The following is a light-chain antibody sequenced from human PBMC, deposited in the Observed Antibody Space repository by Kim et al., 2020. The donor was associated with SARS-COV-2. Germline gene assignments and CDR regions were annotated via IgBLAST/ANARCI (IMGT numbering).Light chain of an antibody. CDR2: GKN. CDR1: SLRSYY. V-gene: IGLV3-19*01. Sequence: VALGQTVRITCQGDSLRSYYASWYQQKPGQAPVLVIYGKNNRPSGIPDQFSGSSSGNTASLTITGAQAEDEADYYCNSRDSSGNWVFGGGTQLTVL. J-gene: IGLJ3*02. CDR3: NSRDSSGNWV.